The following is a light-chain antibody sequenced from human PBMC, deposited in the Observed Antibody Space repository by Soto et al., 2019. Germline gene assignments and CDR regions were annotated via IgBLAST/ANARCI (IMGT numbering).Light chain of an antibody. CDR3: QSYDSSLGGWV. J-gene: IGLJ3*02. CDR2: GNI. CDR1: SSNIGAGYD. V-gene: IGLV1-40*01. Sequence: QSALTQPPSVSGAPGQRVTISCTGSSSNIGAGYDVHWCQQLPGTAPKLLIYGNINRPSGVPDRFSGYKSGTSASLAITGLQAEDEADYYCQSYDSSLGGWVFGGGTKLTVL.